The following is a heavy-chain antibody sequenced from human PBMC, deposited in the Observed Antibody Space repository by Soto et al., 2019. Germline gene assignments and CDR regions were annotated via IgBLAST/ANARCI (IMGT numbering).Heavy chain of an antibody. D-gene: IGHD3-22*01. CDR1: GFTFSSYG. CDR2: ISYDGSNK. V-gene: IGHV3-30*18. Sequence: GGSLRLSCAASGFTFSSYGMHWVRQAPGKGLEWVAVISYDGSNKYYADSVKGRFTISRDNSKNTLYLQMNSLRAEDTAVYYCAKAMYYYDSSGSTTLDYWGQGTLVTVSS. CDR3: AKAMYYYDSSGSTTLDY. J-gene: IGHJ4*02.